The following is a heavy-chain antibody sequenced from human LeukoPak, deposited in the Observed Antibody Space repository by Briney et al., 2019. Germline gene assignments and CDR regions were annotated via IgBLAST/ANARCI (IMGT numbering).Heavy chain of an antibody. D-gene: IGHD1-14*01. V-gene: IGHV3-7*04. CDR2: IKQDGSDK. CDR3: ARGRKFYDY. CDR1: GFTFSNYW. Sequence: GGSLILSCAASGFTFSNYWMSWVRQAPGKGLEWVANIKQDGSDKDYVDSVKGRFTISRDNPKNSLYLQMNSLRAEDTAVFHCARGRKFYDYWGQGTLVSVSS. J-gene: IGHJ4*02.